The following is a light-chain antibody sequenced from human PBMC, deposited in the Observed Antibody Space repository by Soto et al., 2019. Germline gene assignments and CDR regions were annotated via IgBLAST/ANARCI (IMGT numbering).Light chain of an antibody. J-gene: IGKJ2*01. Sequence: DIVMTQTPLSSPVTLGQPASISCRSSQSLVHSDGNTYLSWLQQRPGQPPRLLIYETSDRFSGGPDRFSGSVAGTDFPLKISRGGAEDFGVYYCVQASQSHYTFGRGTKLEIK. CDR1: QSLVHSDGNTY. CDR2: ETS. CDR3: VQASQSHYT. V-gene: IGKV2-24*01.